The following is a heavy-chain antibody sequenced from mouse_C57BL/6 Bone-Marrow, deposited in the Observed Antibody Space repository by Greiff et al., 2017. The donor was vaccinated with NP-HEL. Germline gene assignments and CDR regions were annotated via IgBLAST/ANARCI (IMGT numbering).Heavy chain of an antibody. D-gene: IGHD2-1*01. CDR1: EYEFPSHD. CDR3: ARTMVTTWKAFYYYAMDY. J-gene: IGHJ4*01. Sequence: EVQGVASGGGLVHPVESLKLSCESNEYEFPSHDLSWVRKTPEKRLEFVAAINSDGGSTYYPDTMERRFIISRDNTKKTLYLQMSSLRSEDTALYYCARTMVTTWKAFYYYAMDYWGQGTSVTVSS. CDR2: INSDGGST. V-gene: IGHV5-2*01.